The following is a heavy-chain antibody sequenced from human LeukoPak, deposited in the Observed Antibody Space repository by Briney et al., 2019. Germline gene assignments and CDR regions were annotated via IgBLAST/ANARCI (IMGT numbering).Heavy chain of an antibody. D-gene: IGHD1-26*01. CDR3: ARVLISDGSYLDY. Sequence: GGSLRLSCEASGFSLSSYSMQWVRQAPGKGLEWVSSISGTSRYIHYSDSVKGRFTISRDNAKNSFYLQMNSLRVEDTAVYYCARVLISDGSYLDYWGQGTLVTVSS. CDR1: GFSLSSYS. CDR2: ISGTSRYI. V-gene: IGHV3-21*01. J-gene: IGHJ4*02.